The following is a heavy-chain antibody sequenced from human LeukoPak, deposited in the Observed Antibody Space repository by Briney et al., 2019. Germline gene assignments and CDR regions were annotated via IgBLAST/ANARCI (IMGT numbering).Heavy chain of an antibody. CDR3: ARVGSAITMVRGVGFDY. Sequence: PSETLSLTCAVYGGSFSGYYWSWIRQPPGKGLEWIGEINHSGSTSYNPSLKSRVTISVDTSKNQFSLKLSSVTAADTAVYYCARVGSAITMVRGVGFDYWGQGTLVTVSS. V-gene: IGHV4-34*01. J-gene: IGHJ4*02. CDR1: GGSFSGYY. CDR2: INHSGST. D-gene: IGHD3-10*01.